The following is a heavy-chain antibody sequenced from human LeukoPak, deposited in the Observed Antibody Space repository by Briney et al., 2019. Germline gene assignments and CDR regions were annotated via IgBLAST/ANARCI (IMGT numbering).Heavy chain of an antibody. CDR1: GYTFTSYG. D-gene: IGHD4-17*01. Sequence: ASVKVSCKASGYTFTSYGISWVRQAPGQGLEWMGWISAYNGNTDHAQELQGRVSMTTDTSTTTAFLELRSLRSDDTAVYYCARGGTYGDFPYYFDYWGQGTLVTASS. J-gene: IGHJ4*02. CDR2: ISAYNGNT. V-gene: IGHV1-18*01. CDR3: ARGGTYGDFPYYFDY.